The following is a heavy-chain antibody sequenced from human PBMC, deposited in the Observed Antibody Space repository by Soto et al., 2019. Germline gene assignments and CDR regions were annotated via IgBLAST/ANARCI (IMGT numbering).Heavy chain of an antibody. CDR1: GGSISSSSYN. J-gene: IGHJ6*02. V-gene: IGHV4-39*01. CDR2: MYYSGST. CDR3: ARHVFITVVRGTTVTFEYYNGMDV. D-gene: IGHD3-10*01. Sequence: SETLSLTCTVSGGSISSSSYNWAWIRQPPGEGLEWIGSMYYSGSTYYSPSLKSRVTISEDTSKNQFSLKLSSVTAADTAVYFCARHVFITVVRGTTVTFEYYNGMDVWGPGTTVTVSS.